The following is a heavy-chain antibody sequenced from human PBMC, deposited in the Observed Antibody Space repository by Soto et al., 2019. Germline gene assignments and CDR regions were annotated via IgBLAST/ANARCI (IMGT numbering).Heavy chain of an antibody. J-gene: IGHJ1*01. CDR2: ISPSGTT. D-gene: IGHD3-10*01. Sequence: SETLSLTCAFYGGSFSNNYWTWFRQPPGKGLEWIGEISPSGTTKYIPSLKSRGTISVDTSRKQFFLKVTSVSAAGTAVYYCATSLWFGTQPEIWGQGTLVTVSS. V-gene: IGHV4-34*01. CDR3: ATSLWFGTQPEI. CDR1: GGSFSNNY.